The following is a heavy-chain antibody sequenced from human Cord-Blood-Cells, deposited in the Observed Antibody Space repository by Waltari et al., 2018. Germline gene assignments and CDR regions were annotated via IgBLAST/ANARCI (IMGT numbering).Heavy chain of an antibody. CDR3: ATFREQQLVRFWFLFDY. J-gene: IGHJ4*02. CDR1: GYTLTELS. D-gene: IGHD6-13*01. V-gene: IGHV1-24*01. Sequence: QVQLVQSGAEVKKPGASVKVSCKVSGYTLTELSMHWVRHAPGKGLEWMGGLVYENGEQVDGRKCEGRVTMNEDTATDTAYTEISSLGSEETAVYSCATFREQQLVRFWFLFDYWGQGTLVTVSS. CDR2: LVYENGEQ.